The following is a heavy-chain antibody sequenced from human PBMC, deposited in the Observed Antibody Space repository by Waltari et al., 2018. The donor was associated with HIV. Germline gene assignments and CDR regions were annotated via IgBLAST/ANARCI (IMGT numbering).Heavy chain of an antibody. Sequence: EVQLVESGGGLVKPGGSLRLSCAASGFTFSDAWMSWVRQAPGEGLEGVGRIKSQTDGGTTDYAAPVKGRFTISGDESKNTLFLQMNSLKPEDTAVYYCATVGGGTRDFWGQGTLVTVSS. CDR3: ATVGGGTRDF. V-gene: IGHV3-15*01. J-gene: IGHJ4*02. D-gene: IGHD3-16*01. CDR1: GFTFSDAW. CDR2: IKSQTDGGTT.